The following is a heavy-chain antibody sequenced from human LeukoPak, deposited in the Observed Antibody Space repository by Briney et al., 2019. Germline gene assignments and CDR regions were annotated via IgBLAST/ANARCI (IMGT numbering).Heavy chain of an antibody. CDR1: GYTFTSYA. D-gene: IGHD5-24*01. J-gene: IGHJ4*02. V-gene: IGHV1-3*01. CDR3: ARVERWLQYFDY. Sequence: ASVKASCKASGYTFTSYAMHWVRQAPGQRLEWMGWINAGNGNTKYSQKFQGRVTITRDTSASTAYMELNSLRSEDTAVYYCARVERWLQYFDYWGQGTLVTVSS. CDR2: INAGNGNT.